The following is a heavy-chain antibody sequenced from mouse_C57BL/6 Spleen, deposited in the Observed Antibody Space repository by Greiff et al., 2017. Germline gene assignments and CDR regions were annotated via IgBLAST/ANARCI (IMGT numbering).Heavy chain of an antibody. CDR1: GFTFSSYA. CDR3: TRAPDGYSLYFDV. D-gene: IGHD2-3*01. J-gene: IGHJ1*03. V-gene: IGHV5-9-1*02. Sequence: EVNVVESGEGLVKPGGSLKLSCAASGFTFSSYAMSWVRQTPEKRLEWVAYISSGGDYIYYADTVKGRFTISRDNARNTLYLQMSSLKSEDTAMYYCTRAPDGYSLYFDVWGTGTTVTVSS. CDR2: ISSGGDYI.